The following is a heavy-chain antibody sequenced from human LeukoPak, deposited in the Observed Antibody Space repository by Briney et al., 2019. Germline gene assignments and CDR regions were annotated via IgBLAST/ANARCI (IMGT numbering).Heavy chain of an antibody. Sequence: SETLSLTCDVSGGSVTSTNWWTWVRQHPGKGLEWIGDIYYSGSTYYNPSLKSRVTISVDTPKNQFSLKLSSVTAADTAVYYCARDRIGGRWYFDLWGRGTLVTVSS. CDR3: ARDRIGGRWYFDL. CDR2: IYYSGST. V-gene: IGHV4-4*02. CDR1: GGSVTSTNW. J-gene: IGHJ2*01.